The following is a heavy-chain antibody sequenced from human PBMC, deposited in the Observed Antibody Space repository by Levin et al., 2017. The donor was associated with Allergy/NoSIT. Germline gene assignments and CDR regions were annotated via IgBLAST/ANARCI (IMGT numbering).Heavy chain of an antibody. D-gene: IGHD1-26*01. CDR1: GFTFSSYD. CDR2: IGTAGDT. J-gene: IGHJ6*02. CDR3: AREVGYGMDV. Sequence: GESLKISCAASGFTFSSYDMHWVRQATGKGLEWVSAIGTAGDTYYPGSVKGRFTISRENAKNSLYLQMNSLRAGDTAVYYCAREVGYGMDVWGQGTTVTVSS. V-gene: IGHV3-13*01.